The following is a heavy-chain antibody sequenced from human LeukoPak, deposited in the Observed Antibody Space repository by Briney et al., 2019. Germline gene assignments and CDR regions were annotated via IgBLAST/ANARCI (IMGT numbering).Heavy chain of an antibody. CDR2: IKGDGIST. J-gene: IGHJ4*02. CDR1: GFTFSSYW. V-gene: IGHV3-74*01. Sequence: PGGSLRLSCEASGFTFSSYWMHWVRQAPGKGLVWVSRIKGDGISTNYADSVKGRFTISRDNAKNTVYLQMNSLRAEDTAVYYCARGAWTAYYLDYRGQGTLVTVSS. D-gene: IGHD3/OR15-3a*01. CDR3: ARGAWTAYYLDY.